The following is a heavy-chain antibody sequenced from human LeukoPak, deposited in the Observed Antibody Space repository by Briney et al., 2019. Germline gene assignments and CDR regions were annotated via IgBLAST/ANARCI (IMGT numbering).Heavy chain of an antibody. CDR3: ARARKLADDALDV. V-gene: IGHV1-2*02. CDR2: INSYSGLT. J-gene: IGHJ3*01. D-gene: IGHD5-12*01. CDR1: GYTFSDHF. Sequence: ASVKVSCKASGYTFSDHFLHWGRQAPGKGLQWMGWINSYSGLTSYGQGFLGRVTMTRDTSTSTAYMEMRGLTFDDSAVYFCARARKLADDALDVWGQGSMVVVSS.